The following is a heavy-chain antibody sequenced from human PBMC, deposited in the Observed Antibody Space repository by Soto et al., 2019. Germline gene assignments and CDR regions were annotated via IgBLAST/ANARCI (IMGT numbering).Heavy chain of an antibody. J-gene: IGHJ5*02. V-gene: IGHV4-30-2*01. CDR3: AGGIAARPLGS. D-gene: IGHD6-6*01. Sequence: QLQLQESGSGLVKPSQTLSLTCAVSGGSISSGGYSWSWIRQPPGKGLEWIGYIYHSGSTYYNQSLKCRVTISVARANNPFSLKLSSVTAADTAVYYCAGGIAARPLGSWGQGTLVTVSS. CDR2: IYHSGST. CDR1: GGSISSGGYS.